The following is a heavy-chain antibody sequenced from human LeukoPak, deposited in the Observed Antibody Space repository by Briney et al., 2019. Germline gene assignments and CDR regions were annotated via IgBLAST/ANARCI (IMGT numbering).Heavy chain of an antibody. J-gene: IGHJ4*01. CDR1: GFTFSSYS. V-gene: IGHV3-48*01. CDR3: AKGIYSSGWSYFDY. D-gene: IGHD6-19*01. CDR2: ISSSGSTT. Sequence: GGSLRLSCAASGFTFSSYSMNWVRQAPGKGLEWVSYISSSGSTTYYADSVKGRFTISRDNSKNTLYLQMNSLRAEDTAVYYCAKGIYSSGWSYFDYWGHGTLVTVSS.